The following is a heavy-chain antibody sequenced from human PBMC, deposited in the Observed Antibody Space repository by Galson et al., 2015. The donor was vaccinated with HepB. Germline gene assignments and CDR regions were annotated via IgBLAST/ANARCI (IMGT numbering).Heavy chain of an antibody. CDR3: AKDYGDYVHAFDI. V-gene: IGHV3-23*01. CDR1: GFTFSSYA. J-gene: IGHJ3*02. CDR2: ISGSGGST. Sequence: SLRLSCAASGFTFSSYAMSWVRQAPGKGLEWVSAISGSGGSTYYADSVKGRFTISRDNSKNTLYLQMNSLRAEDTAVYYCAKDYGDYVHAFDIWGQGTMVTVSS. D-gene: IGHD4-17*01.